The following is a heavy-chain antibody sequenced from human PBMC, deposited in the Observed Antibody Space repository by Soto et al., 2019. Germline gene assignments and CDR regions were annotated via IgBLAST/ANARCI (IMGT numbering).Heavy chain of an antibody. CDR3: ARDSCGGSCYDYYYGMDV. Sequence: SVKVSCKASGGTFSSYAISWVRQAPGQGLEWMGGIIPIFGTANYAQKFQGRVTITADESTSTAYMELSSLRSEDTAVYYCARDSCGGSCYDYYYGMDVWGQGTTVTVSS. CDR2: IIPIFGTA. V-gene: IGHV1-69*13. CDR1: GGTFSSYA. J-gene: IGHJ6*02. D-gene: IGHD2-15*01.